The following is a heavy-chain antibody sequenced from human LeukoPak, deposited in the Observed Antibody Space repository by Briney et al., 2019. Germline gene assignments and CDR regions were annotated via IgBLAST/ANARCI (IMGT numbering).Heavy chain of an antibody. D-gene: IGHD5-24*01. CDR2: INPNSGGT. CDR3: ATVPKRWLQLPHFDY. Sequence: EASVKVSCKASGYTFTGYYMHWVRQAPGQGLEWMGWINPNSGGTNYAQKFQGWVTMTRDTSISTAYMELSRLRSDDTAVYYCATVPKRWLQLPHFDYWGQGTLVTVSP. V-gene: IGHV1-2*04. CDR1: GYTFTGYY. J-gene: IGHJ4*02.